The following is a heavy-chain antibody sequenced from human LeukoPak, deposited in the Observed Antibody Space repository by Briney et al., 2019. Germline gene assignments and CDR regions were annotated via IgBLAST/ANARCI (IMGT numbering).Heavy chain of an antibody. CDR1: GYTFTSYG. CDR3: ASGDRGSSSIGFDY. Sequence: ASVKVSCKASGYTFTSYGISWVRQAPGQGLEWMGWISAYNGNTNYAQKLQGRVTMTTDTSTSTAYMELRSLRSDDAAVYYCASGDRGSSSIGFDYWGQGTLVTVSS. V-gene: IGHV1-18*01. CDR2: ISAYNGNT. J-gene: IGHJ4*02. D-gene: IGHD6-6*01.